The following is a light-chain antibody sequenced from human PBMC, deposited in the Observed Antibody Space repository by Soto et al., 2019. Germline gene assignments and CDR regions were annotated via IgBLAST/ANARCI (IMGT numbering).Light chain of an antibody. V-gene: IGLV1-40*01. CDR2: GNS. CDR1: SSNIGAGYD. Sequence: QSVLTQPPSVSGAPGQRVTISCTGSSSNIGAGYDVHWYQQLPGTAPKLLIYGNSNRPSGVPDRFSGSTSGTPASLAITGLQAEDEADYYCPSYDSSLSGWVFGGGTQLTVL. CDR3: PSYDSSLSGWV. J-gene: IGLJ3*02.